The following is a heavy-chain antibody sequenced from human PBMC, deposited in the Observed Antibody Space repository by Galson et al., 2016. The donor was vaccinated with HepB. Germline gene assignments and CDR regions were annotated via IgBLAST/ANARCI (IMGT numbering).Heavy chain of an antibody. J-gene: IGHJ4*02. Sequence: SLRLSCAASEFSFSSYGMSWVRQAAGKGLGWISFISRSGTSMYYADSVKGRFTISRDNAKNSLYLQMKSLRDEDTAVYYCARGVYGSGAFFRNYFDYWGQGALVTVSS. V-gene: IGHV3-48*02. CDR2: ISRSGTSM. D-gene: IGHD3-10*01. CDR3: ARGVYGSGAFFRNYFDY. CDR1: EFSFSSYG.